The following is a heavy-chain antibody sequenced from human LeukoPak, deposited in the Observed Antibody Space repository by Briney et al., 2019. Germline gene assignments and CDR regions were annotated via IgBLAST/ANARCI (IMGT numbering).Heavy chain of an antibody. V-gene: IGHV1-2*02. D-gene: IGHD6-19*01. J-gene: IGHJ4*02. CDR2: INPNSGGT. CDR3: ARAVWSSGLIDY. CDR1: GYTFTGYF. Sequence: ASVKVSCKASGYTFTGYFMHWVRQAPGQGLEWMGWINPNSGGTNFAQKFQGRVTMARDTSISTAYMELSRLRSEDTAVYYCARAVWSSGLIDYWGQGTLVTVSS.